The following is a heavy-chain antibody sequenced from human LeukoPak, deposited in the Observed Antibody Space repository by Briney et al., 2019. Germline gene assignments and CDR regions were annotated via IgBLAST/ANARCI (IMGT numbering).Heavy chain of an antibody. CDR2: INPNSGGT. J-gene: IGHJ3*02. V-gene: IGHV1-2*06. CDR1: GYTFTGYY. CDR3: ASTGSFIVVVPATYAFDI. D-gene: IGHD2-2*01. Sequence: ASVKVSCKASGYTFTGYYMHWVRQAPGQGLEWMGRINPNSGGTNYAQKFQGRVTMTRDTSISTAYMELSRLRSDDTAVYYCASTGSFIVVVPATYAFDIWGQGTMVTVSS.